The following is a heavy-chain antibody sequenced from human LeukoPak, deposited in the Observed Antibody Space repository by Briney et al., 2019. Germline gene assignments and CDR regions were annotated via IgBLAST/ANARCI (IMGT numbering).Heavy chain of an antibody. D-gene: IGHD6-19*01. V-gene: IGHV3-33*01. CDR3: ARLRAAGTDYY. CDR1: GFTFSSYG. CDR2: IWYDGSNK. J-gene: IGHJ4*02. Sequence: GGSLRLSCAASGFTFSSYGMHWVRQAPGKGLEWVAVIWYDGSNKYYADSVKGRFTISRDNSKNTLYLQMNSLRAEDTAVYYCARLRAAGTDYYWGQGTLVTVSS.